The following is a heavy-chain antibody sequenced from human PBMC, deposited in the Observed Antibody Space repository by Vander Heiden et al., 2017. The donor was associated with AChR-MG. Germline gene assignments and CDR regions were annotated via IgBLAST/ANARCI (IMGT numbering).Heavy chain of an antibody. CDR1: GGPFSSYA. Sequence: QVQLVQSGAEVKKPGSSVKVSCKASGGPFSSYAISWVRQAPGQGLEWMGGIIPIFGTANYAQKFQGRVTITADESTSTAYMELSSLRSEDTAVYYCARSPFPKLSTVTTTYYFDYWGQGTLVTVSS. CDR3: ARSPFPKLSTVTTTYYFDY. V-gene: IGHV1-69*01. J-gene: IGHJ4*02. CDR2: IIPIFGTA. D-gene: IGHD4-17*01.